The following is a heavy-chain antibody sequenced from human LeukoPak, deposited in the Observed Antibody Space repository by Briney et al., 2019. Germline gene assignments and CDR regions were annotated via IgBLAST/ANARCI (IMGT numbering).Heavy chain of an antibody. D-gene: IGHD3-22*01. Sequence: ASVKVSCKASGYTFTSYAMNWVRQAPGQGLEWMGWINTNTGNPTYAQGFTGRFVFSLDTSVSTAYLQISSLKAEDTAVYYCARESVDTMIVVGTNWYFDLWGRGTLVTVSS. CDR2: INTNTGNP. CDR1: GYTFTSYA. J-gene: IGHJ2*01. V-gene: IGHV7-4-1*02. CDR3: ARESVDTMIVVGTNWYFDL.